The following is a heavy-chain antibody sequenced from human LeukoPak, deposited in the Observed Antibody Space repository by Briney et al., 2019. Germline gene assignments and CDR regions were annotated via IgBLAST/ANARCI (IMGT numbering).Heavy chain of an antibody. CDR1: GFTFSSYG. V-gene: IGHV3-30*03. CDR2: ISYDGSNK. CDR3: ARGDYYDSSGYSQYFQH. Sequence: PGGSLRLSCAASGFTFSSYGMHWVRQAPGKGLEWVAVISYDGSNKYFADSVKGRFTISRDNSKNTLYLQMNSLRAEDTAVYYCARGDYYDSSGYSQYFQHWGQGTLVTVSS. J-gene: IGHJ1*01. D-gene: IGHD3-22*01.